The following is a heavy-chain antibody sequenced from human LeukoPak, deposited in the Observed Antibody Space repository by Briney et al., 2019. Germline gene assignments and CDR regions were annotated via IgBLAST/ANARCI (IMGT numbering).Heavy chain of an antibody. D-gene: IGHD3-22*01. J-gene: IGHJ3*02. CDR1: GDSISSGDYY. Sequence: PSQTLSLTCTVSGDSISSGDYYWSWLRQPAGTGLEWVGRISSSGSTNYNPSLKSRVTISVDTSKNQFSLKLSSVTAADTAVYFCARGAYSYDSSGAFDIWGQGTMVTVSS. CDR2: ISSSGST. V-gene: IGHV4-61*02. CDR3: ARGAYSYDSSGAFDI.